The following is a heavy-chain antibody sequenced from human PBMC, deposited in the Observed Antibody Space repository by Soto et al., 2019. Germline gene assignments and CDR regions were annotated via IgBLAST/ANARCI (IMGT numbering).Heavy chain of an antibody. CDR1: GGSISSYY. J-gene: IGHJ6*02. Sequence: SETLSLTCTVSGGSISSYYWSWIRQPPGKGLEWIGYIYYSGSTYYNPSLKSRVTISVDTSKNQFSLKLSSVTAADTAVYYCARCLRYYDSSGYYWDYYYYGMDVWGQGTTVTVSS. CDR2: IYYSGST. D-gene: IGHD3-22*01. V-gene: IGHV4-59*06. CDR3: ARCLRYYDSSGYYWDYYYYGMDV.